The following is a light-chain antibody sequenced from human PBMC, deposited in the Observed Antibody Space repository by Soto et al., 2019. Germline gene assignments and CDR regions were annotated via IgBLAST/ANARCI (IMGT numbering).Light chain of an antibody. CDR3: QQRSDWVT. Sequence: EIVLTQSPATLSLSPGEGATLSCMAGRSVSSSVAWYQQKPGQAPRLLIYDASNRATGIPVRFSGSGSGTDFTLTISSLEPEDFAVYYCQQRSDWVTFGGGTKVEL. CDR2: DAS. CDR1: RSVSSS. V-gene: IGKV3-11*01. J-gene: IGKJ4*01.